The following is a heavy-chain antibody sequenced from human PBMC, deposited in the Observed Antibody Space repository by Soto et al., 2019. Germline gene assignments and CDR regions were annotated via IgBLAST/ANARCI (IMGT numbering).Heavy chain of an antibody. CDR3: AKDPVVVPAALFDY. Sequence: SETLSLTCTVSGGSISSSSYYWGWIRQPPGKGLEWIGSIYYSGSTDYNPSLKSRVTISVDTAKNQFSLKMSSVTAEDTAVYYCAKDPVVVPAALFDYWGQGTLVTVSS. J-gene: IGHJ4*02. CDR1: GGSISSSSYY. D-gene: IGHD2-2*01. CDR2: IYYSGST. V-gene: IGHV4-39*07.